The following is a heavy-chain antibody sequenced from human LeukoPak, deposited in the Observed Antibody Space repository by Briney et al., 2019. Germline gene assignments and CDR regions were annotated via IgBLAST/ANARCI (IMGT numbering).Heavy chain of an antibody. D-gene: IGHD2-2*01. J-gene: IGHJ4*01. V-gene: IGHV4-34*01. CDR2: INHSGST. CDR3: VRIPVARGFDY. CDR1: GGSFSGYY. Sequence: SDTLSLTCAVYGGSFSGYYWRWIRQPPGKGLEWIGEINHSGSTNYNPSLKSRVTISVDTSKNQFSLKLSSVTAADTAVYYCVRIPVARGFDYWGQGTLVTVSS.